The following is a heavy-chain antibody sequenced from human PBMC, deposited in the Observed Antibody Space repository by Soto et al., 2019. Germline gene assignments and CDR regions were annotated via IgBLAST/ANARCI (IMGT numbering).Heavy chain of an antibody. D-gene: IGHD3-22*01. Sequence: GGSMRLSCVTSGFTFSKNWMHWVRQAPGKGLVWVSRINSDGNSTSYADSVKGRFTISRDNAKNTLYLQMNSLRAEDTALYYCAKLGVTTPFDYWGQGTLVTVSS. CDR1: GFTFSKNW. J-gene: IGHJ4*02. CDR3: AKLGVTTPFDY. V-gene: IGHV3-74*01. CDR2: INSDGNST.